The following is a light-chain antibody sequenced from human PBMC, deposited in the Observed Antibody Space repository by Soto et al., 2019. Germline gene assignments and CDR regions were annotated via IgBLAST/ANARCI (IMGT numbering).Light chain of an antibody. V-gene: IGKV3-11*01. Sequence: EIVLTQSPATLSLSPGERATISCRASQSVSSYLAWYQQKPGQAPRLLIYDASNRATGIPARISGSGSGTDFTLTISSLEPEDFAVYYCQQRINWPXTFGGGTKVDIK. CDR2: DAS. CDR3: QQRINWPXT. J-gene: IGKJ4*01. CDR1: QSVSSY.